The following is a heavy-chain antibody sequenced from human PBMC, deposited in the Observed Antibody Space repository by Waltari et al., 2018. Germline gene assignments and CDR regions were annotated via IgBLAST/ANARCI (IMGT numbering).Heavy chain of an antibody. J-gene: IGHJ5*02. V-gene: IGHV4-34*01. D-gene: IGHD2-2*01. CDR3: ARSSKGENWFDP. CDR2: INHSGST. Sequence: QVQLQQWGAGLLKPSETLSLTCAVYGGSFSGYYWSWIRQPPGKGLEWIGEINHSGSTNYNPSLKSRVTISVDTSKNQFSLKLSSVTAADTAVYYCARSSKGENWFDPWGQGTLVTVSS. CDR1: GGSFSGYY.